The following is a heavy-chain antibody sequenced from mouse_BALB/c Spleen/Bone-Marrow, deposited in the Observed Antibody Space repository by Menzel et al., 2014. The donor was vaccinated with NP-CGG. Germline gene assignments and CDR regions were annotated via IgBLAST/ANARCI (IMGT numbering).Heavy chain of an antibody. J-gene: IGHJ2*01. D-gene: IGHD4-1*02. CDR3: ARAPQLLYYFDY. CDR1: GFSFSTYA. Sequence: EVQLVESGGGLVKPGGSLKLSCAASGFSFSTYAMSWVRQTPEKRLEWVASISNGGSTCYQDSVKGRFTISRDNARNILYLQMSSLRSEDTAMYYCARAPQLLYYFDYWGQGTTLTVSS. CDR2: ISNGGST. V-gene: IGHV5-6-5*01.